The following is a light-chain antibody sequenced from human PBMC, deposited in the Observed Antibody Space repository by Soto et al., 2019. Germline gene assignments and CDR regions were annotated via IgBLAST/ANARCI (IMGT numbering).Light chain of an antibody. CDR2: GAS. Sequence: EIVLTQSPGTLSLSPGESTTLSCRASQSVGRDFLAWYQQKPGRAPRLLIHGASYRATGDPDRFSGSGSETDFTLTISRLEPEDFAVYYCHQYAASPLTFGGGTKVEIK. V-gene: IGKV3-20*01. CDR1: QSVGRDF. J-gene: IGKJ4*01. CDR3: HQYAASPLT.